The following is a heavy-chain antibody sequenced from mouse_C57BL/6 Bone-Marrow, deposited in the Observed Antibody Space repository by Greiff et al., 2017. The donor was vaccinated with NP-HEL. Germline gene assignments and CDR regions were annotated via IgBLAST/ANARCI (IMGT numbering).Heavy chain of an antibody. D-gene: IGHD2-5*01. J-gene: IGHJ2*01. CDR1: GYTFPSYW. Sequence: QVHVKQPGTELVKPGASVKLSCKASGYTFPSYWMHWVKQSPGQGLEWIGNINPINGGTNSNSKFKSKATLTVDKSSSTAYMQLSSLTSEDSAVYYCARAYYSNYGYYFDYWGQGTTLTVSS. CDR2: INPINGGT. CDR3: ARAYYSNYGYYFDY. V-gene: IGHV1-53*01.